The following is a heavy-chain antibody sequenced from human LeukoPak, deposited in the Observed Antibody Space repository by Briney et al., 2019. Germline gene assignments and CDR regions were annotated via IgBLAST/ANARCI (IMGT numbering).Heavy chain of an antibody. Sequence: ASVTVSFTASGGTFSSYAISWVRQAPGQGLEWMGRIIPILGIANYAQKFQGRVTMTTDTSTSTAYMELRSLRSDDTAVYYCARTPPYYYGSGSPGTDWFDPWGQGTLVTVSS. J-gene: IGHJ5*02. D-gene: IGHD3-10*01. V-gene: IGHV1-69*04. CDR3: ARTPPYYYGSGSPGTDWFDP. CDR2: IIPILGIA. CDR1: GGTFSSYA.